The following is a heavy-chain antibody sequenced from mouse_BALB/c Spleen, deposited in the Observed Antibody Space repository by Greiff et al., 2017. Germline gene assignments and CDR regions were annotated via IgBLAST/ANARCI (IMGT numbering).Heavy chain of an antibody. V-gene: IGHV5-6-3*01. J-gene: IGHJ1*01. Sequence: EVMLVESGGGLVQPGGSLKLSCAASGFTFSSYGMSWVRQTPDKRLELVATINSNGGSTYYPDSVKGRFTISRDNAKNTLYLQMSSLKSEDTAMYYCARDRGIRYFDVWGAGTTVTVSS. CDR3: ARDRGIRYFDV. CDR2: INSNGGST. CDR1: GFTFSSYG. D-gene: IGHD3-1*01.